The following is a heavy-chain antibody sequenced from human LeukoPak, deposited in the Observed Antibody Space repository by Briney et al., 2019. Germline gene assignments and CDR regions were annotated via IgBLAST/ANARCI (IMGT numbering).Heavy chain of an antibody. V-gene: IGHV1-18*01. Sequence: GASVKVSCKASGYTFTSYGISWVRQAPGQGLEWMGWISAYNGNTNYAQKLQGRVTMTTDTSTSTAYMELRSLRSDDTAVYYCAGDGQYSSSWYSIYYYYYYMDVWGKGTTVTVSS. D-gene: IGHD6-13*01. J-gene: IGHJ6*03. CDR2: ISAYNGNT. CDR1: GYTFTSYG. CDR3: AGDGQYSSSWYSIYYYYYYMDV.